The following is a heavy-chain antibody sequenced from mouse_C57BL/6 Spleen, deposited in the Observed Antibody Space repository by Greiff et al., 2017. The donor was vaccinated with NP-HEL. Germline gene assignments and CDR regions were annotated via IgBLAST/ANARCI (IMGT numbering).Heavy chain of an antibody. D-gene: IGHD2-5*01. CDR2: INPSSGYT. CDR3: ARGSNYGGGDY. J-gene: IGHJ2*01. CDR1: GYTFTSYT. Sequence: QVQLKQSGAELARPGASVKMSCKASGYTFTSYTMHWVKQRPGQGLEWIGYINPSSGYTKYNQKFKDKATLTADKSSSTAYMQLSSLTSEDSAVYYCARGSNYGGGDYWGQGTTLTVSS. V-gene: IGHV1-4*01.